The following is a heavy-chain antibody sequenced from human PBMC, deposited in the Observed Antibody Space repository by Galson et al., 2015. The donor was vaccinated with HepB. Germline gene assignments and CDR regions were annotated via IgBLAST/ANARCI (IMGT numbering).Heavy chain of an antibody. CDR1: GFTFSNAW. J-gene: IGHJ4*02. Sequence: SLRLSCAASGFTFSNAWMSWVRQAPGKGLEWVGRIKSKTDGGTTDYAAPVKGRFTISRDDSKNTLYLQMNSLKTEDTAVYYCTTEEYDFWSGYELDYWGQGTLVTVSS. D-gene: IGHD3-3*01. CDR2: IKSKTDGGTT. V-gene: IGHV3-15*01. CDR3: TTEEYDFWSGYELDY.